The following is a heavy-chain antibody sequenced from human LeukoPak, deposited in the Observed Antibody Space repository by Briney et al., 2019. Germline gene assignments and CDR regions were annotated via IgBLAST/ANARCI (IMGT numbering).Heavy chain of an antibody. V-gene: IGHV1-18*04. CDR2: ISAYNGNT. CDR1: GYTFTSYG. Sequence: ASVKVSCKASGYTFTSYGISWVRQAPGQGLEWMGWISAYNGNTNYAQKLLGRVTMTTDTSTSTAYMELRSLRSDDTAVYYCARVGVVVAATLSSDYWGQGTLVTVSS. D-gene: IGHD2-15*01. J-gene: IGHJ4*02. CDR3: ARVGVVVAATLSSDY.